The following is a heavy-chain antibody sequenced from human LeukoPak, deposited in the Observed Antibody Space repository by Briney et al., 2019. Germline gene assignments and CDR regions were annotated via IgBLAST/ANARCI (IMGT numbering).Heavy chain of an antibody. CDR3: ARASGSGSYPLDY. CDR1: GGSISSYS. CDR2: IYNSGST. D-gene: IGHD3-10*01. Sequence: RPSETLSLTCTVSGGSISSYSWSWIRQPPGKRLEWVGYIYNSGSTNYNPSLKSRITISVDTPKNHFSLKLTSVTAADTAVYYCARASGSGSYPLDYWGQGTLVTVSS. V-gene: IGHV4-59*01. J-gene: IGHJ4*02.